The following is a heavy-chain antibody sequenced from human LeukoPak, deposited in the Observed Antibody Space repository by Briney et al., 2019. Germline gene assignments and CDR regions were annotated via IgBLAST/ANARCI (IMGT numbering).Heavy chain of an antibody. V-gene: IGHV1-24*01. D-gene: IGHD4-17*01. J-gene: IGHJ4*02. Sequence: GASVKVSCKVSGYTLTELSMHWVRQAPGKGLEWMGGFDPEDGETIYAQKFQGRVTMTEDTFTDTAYMELSSLRSEDTAVYYCATERLDYGDYLRPLGYWGQGTLVTVSS. CDR2: FDPEDGET. CDR1: GYTLTELS. CDR3: ATERLDYGDYLRPLGY.